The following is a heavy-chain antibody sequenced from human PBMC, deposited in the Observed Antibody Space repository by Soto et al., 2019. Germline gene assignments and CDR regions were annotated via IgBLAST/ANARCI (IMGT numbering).Heavy chain of an antibody. CDR3: ARPLVAGNYGMDV. Sequence: SETLSLTCTVSGGSISSSGYYWGWIRQPPGKGLEWIGSIYYSGSTYYNPSLKSRVTISVDTSKNQFSLKLSSVTAADTAVYYCARPLVAGNYGMDVWGQGTTVTVSS. V-gene: IGHV4-39*01. CDR2: IYYSGST. J-gene: IGHJ6*02. CDR1: GGSISSSGYY. D-gene: IGHD6-19*01.